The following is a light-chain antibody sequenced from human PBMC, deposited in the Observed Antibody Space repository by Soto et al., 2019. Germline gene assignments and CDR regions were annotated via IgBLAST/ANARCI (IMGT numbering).Light chain of an antibody. V-gene: IGKV3D-20*02. Sequence: EIVLTQSPGTLSLSPGERATLSCRASQSVSSSYLAWYQQKPGQAPRLLIYDASNRATGIPARFSGSGSGTDFTLTISSLEPEDFAVYYCQQRSNWPITFGQGTRPEIK. J-gene: IGKJ5*01. CDR3: QQRSNWPIT. CDR1: QSVSSSY. CDR2: DAS.